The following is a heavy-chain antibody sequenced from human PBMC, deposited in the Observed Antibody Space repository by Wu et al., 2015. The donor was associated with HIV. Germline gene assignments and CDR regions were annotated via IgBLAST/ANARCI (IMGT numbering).Heavy chain of an antibody. CDR2: INPNSGGT. Sequence: QVQLVQSEAEVKKPGVSVKVSCKASGYTFTGYYMHWVRQAPGQGLEWMGWINPNSGGTNYAQKFQGRVTMTRDTSISTAYMELSRLRSDDTAVYYCARDRWELLGDYYYYYGMDVWGQGTTVTVSS. J-gene: IGHJ6*02. CDR1: GYTFTGYY. V-gene: IGHV1-2*02. D-gene: IGHD1-26*01. CDR3: ARDRWELLGDYYYYYGMDV.